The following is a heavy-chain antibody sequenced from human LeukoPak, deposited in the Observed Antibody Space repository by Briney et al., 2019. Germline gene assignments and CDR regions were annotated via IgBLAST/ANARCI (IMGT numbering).Heavy chain of an antibody. J-gene: IGHJ4*02. CDR3: ARDYEALELRFRSLADY. Sequence: GASVKVSCKASGYTFTGYYMHWVRQAPGQGLEWMGWINPNSGGTNYAQKFQGRVTMTRDTSISTAYMELSRLRSDDTAVYYCARDYEALELRFRSLADYWGQGTLVTVSS. V-gene: IGHV1-2*02. CDR1: GYTFTGYY. CDR2: INPNSGGT. D-gene: IGHD1-7*01.